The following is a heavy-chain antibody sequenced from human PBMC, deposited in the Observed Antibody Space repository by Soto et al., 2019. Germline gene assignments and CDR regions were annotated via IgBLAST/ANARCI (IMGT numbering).Heavy chain of an antibody. D-gene: IGHD3-16*01. Sequence: QVQLVESGGGVVQPGRSLRLSCAASGFTFSSYGMHWVRQAPGKGLEWVAVIWYDGSNKYYADSVKGRFTISRDNSKNTLYLQMNSLRAEDTAVYYCARDGGLESLGDAFDIWGQGTMVTVSS. V-gene: IGHV3-33*01. J-gene: IGHJ3*02. CDR3: ARDGGLESLGDAFDI. CDR1: GFTFSSYG. CDR2: IWYDGSNK.